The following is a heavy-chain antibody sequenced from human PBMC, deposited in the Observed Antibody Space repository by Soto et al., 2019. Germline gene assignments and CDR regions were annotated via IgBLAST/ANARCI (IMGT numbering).Heavy chain of an antibody. D-gene: IGHD6-13*01. J-gene: IGHJ6*02. V-gene: IGHV4-31*03. Sequence: QVQLQESGPGLVKPSQTLSLTCSVSGGYISSGGYYWNWIRQQPGKGLEWIVLIYYSGSPDYNPSLKSRITISVDTTKNQFSLNLRSVTAADTAVYYCARGQFSSSWYRFDDMDVWGQGTTVTVSS. CDR1: GGYISSGGYY. CDR3: ARGQFSSSWYRFDDMDV. CDR2: IYYSGSP.